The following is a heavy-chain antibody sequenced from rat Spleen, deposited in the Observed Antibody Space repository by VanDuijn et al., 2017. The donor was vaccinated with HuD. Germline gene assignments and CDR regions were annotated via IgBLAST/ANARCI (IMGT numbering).Heavy chain of an antibody. CDR3: TTSMAATTY. CDR1: GFTFNKYW. Sequence: EVQLVESGGGLVQPGRSLKISCVASGFTFNKYWMTWIRQAPGKGLEWVASITNTGGGTYSPDSVKGRFILSRDNAKSTLYLQMNSLKSDDTATYYCTTSMAATTYWGQGVMVTVSS. D-gene: IGHD1-3*01. J-gene: IGHJ2*01. CDR2: ITNTGGGT. V-gene: IGHV5-31*01.